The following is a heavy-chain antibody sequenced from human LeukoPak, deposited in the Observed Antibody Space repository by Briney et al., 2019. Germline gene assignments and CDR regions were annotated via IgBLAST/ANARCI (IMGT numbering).Heavy chain of an antibody. J-gene: IGHJ4*02. D-gene: IGHD3-22*01. CDR1: GFTFSSYA. CDR2: ISYDGSNK. Sequence: GGSLRLSCAASGFTFSSYAMHWVRQAPGKGLEWVAVISYDGSNKYYADSVKGRFTISRDNSKNTLYLQMNNLRAEDTAVYYCAREDDSRGDKIDYWGQGTLVTVSS. CDR3: AREDDSRGDKIDY. V-gene: IGHV3-30-3*01.